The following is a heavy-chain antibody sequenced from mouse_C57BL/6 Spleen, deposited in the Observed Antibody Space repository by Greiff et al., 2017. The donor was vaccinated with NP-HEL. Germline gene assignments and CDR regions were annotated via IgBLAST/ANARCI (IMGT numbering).Heavy chain of an antibody. CDR1: GYTFTSYW. V-gene: IGHV1-69*01. CDR2: IDPSDSYT. J-gene: IGHJ3*01. D-gene: IGHD1-2*01. Sequence: QVQLQQPGAELVMPGASVKLSCKASGYTFTSYWMHWVKQRPGQGLEWIGEIDPSDSYTNYNQKFKGKSTLTVDKSSSTAYMQLSSLTSEDSAVYYCARGGILRPLAYWGKGTLVTVAA. CDR3: ARGGILRPLAY.